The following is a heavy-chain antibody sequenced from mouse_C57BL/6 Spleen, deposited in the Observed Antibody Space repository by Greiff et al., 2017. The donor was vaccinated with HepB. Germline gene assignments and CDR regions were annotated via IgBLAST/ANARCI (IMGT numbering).Heavy chain of an antibody. CDR1: GYTFTSYW. V-gene: IGHV1-69*01. CDR3: ARSGKRRIYYAMDY. D-gene: IGHD2-1*01. CDR2: IDPSDSYT. Sequence: QVQLQQPGAELVMPGASVKLSCKASGYTFTSYWMHWVKQRPGQGLEWIGEIDPSDSYTNYNQKFKGKSTLTVDKSSSTAYMQLSSLTSEDSAVYYCARSGKRRIYYAMDYWGQGTSVTVSS. J-gene: IGHJ4*01.